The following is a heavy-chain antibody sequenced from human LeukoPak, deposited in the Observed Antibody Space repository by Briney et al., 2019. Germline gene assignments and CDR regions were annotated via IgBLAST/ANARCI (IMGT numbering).Heavy chain of an antibody. Sequence: SVKVSCKASGGTFSSYAISWVRQAPGQGLEWMGGIIPIFGTANYAQKYQGRVTITADESTSTAYMELSSLRSEDTAVYYCARGRYCSSTSCYAHYYGMDVWGKGTTVTVSS. V-gene: IGHV1-69*13. CDR1: GGTFSSYA. CDR3: ARGRYCSSTSCYAHYYGMDV. CDR2: IIPIFGTA. D-gene: IGHD2-2*01. J-gene: IGHJ6*04.